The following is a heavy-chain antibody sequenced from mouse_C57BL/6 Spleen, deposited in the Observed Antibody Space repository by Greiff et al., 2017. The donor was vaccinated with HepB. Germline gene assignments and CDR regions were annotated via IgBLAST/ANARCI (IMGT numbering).Heavy chain of an antibody. J-gene: IGHJ2*01. CDR2: IDPETGGT. Sequence: VKLMESGAELVRPGASVTLSCKASGYTFTDYEMHWVKQTPVHGLEWIGAIDPETGGTAYNQKFKGKAILTADKSSSTAYMELRSLTSEDSAVYYCTRTGYHDYWGQGTTLTVSS. CDR3: TRTGYHDY. V-gene: IGHV1-15*01. CDR1: GYTFTDYE. D-gene: IGHD2-2*01.